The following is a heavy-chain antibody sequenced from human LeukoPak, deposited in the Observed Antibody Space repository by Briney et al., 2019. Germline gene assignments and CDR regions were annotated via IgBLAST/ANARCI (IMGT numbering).Heavy chain of an antibody. Sequence: GGSLRLSCIASGFTFSSYEMNWVRQAPGKGLEWLSYIGSSGRTIFYAHSVKGRFTISRDNAKNSLYLQMNSLGAEDTAVYYCAKGFNGVVVNLDYWGQGTLVTVSS. V-gene: IGHV3-48*03. J-gene: IGHJ4*02. CDR1: GFTFSSYE. CDR3: AKGFNGVVVNLDY. CDR2: IGSSGRTI. D-gene: IGHD3-22*01.